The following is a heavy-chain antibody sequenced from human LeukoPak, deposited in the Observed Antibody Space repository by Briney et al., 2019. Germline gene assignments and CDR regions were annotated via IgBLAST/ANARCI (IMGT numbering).Heavy chain of an antibody. V-gene: IGHV4-30-4*08. J-gene: IGHJ4*02. CDR3: ARRVVTAAAYFDY. CDR1: GGSISSGDYY. CDR2: IYYSGST. D-gene: IGHD2-21*02. Sequence: PSETLSLTCTVSGGSISSGDYYWSWIRQPPGKGLEWIGYIYYSGSTYYNPSLKSRVTISVDTSKNQFSLKLSSVTAADTAVYYCARRVVTAAAYFDYWGQGTLVTVSS.